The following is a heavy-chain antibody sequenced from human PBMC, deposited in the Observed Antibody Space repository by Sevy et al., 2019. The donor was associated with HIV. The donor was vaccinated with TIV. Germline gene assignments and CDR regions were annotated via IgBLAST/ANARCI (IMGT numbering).Heavy chain of an antibody. CDR2: ISFSGVAT. D-gene: IGHD3-10*02. CDR3: AKPPSNHDVLHYYGMDV. CDR1: GFTFGSYG. J-gene: IGHJ6*02. V-gene: IGHV3-23*01. Sequence: GGSLRLSCVGSGFTFGSYGMSWVRQPPGKGLEWDSSISFSGVATFYADSVRSRFTISRDNSKNILYLQMNSLRAEDTAVYFCAKPPSNHDVLHYYGMDVWGQGTTVTVSS.